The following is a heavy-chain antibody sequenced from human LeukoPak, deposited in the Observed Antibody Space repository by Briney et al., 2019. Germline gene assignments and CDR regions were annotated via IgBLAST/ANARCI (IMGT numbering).Heavy chain of an antibody. V-gene: IGHV4-34*01. D-gene: IGHD3-3*01. CDR3: ARVSALTIVGVVQYSRPFDY. CDR2: INHSGST. J-gene: IGHJ4*02. CDR1: GGSFSGYY. Sequence: SETLSLTCAVYGGSFSGYYWSWIRQPPGKGLEWIGEINHSGSTNYNPSLKSRVTISVDTSKNQFSLKLSSVTAADTAVYYCARVSALTIVGVVQYSRPFDYWGQGTLVTVSS.